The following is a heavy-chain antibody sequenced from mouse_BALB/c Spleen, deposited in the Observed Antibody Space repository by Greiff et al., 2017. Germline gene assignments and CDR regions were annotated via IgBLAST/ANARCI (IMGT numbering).Heavy chain of an antibody. CDR2: INPSTGYT. CDR3: ARDGTIYYAMDY. V-gene: IGHV1-7*01. D-gene: IGHD2-1*01. J-gene: IGHJ4*01. CDR1: GYTFTSYW. Sequence: QVQLQQSGAELAKPGASVKMSCKASGYTFTSYWMHWVKQRPGQGLEWIGYINPSTGYTEYNQKFKDKATLTADKSSSTAYMQLSSLTSEDSAVYYCARDGTIYYAMDYWGQGTSVTVSS.